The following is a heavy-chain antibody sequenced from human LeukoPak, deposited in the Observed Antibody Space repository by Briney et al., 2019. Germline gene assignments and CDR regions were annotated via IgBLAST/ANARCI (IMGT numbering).Heavy chain of an antibody. J-gene: IGHJ4*02. D-gene: IGHD4-23*01. CDR1: GFTFSSYS. CDR3: ARGSTVVTPDSNYFDY. V-gene: IGHV3-48*01. CDR2: ISSSSNTI. Sequence: GGSLRLSCAASGFTFSSYSMNWFRQAPGKGLEWVSYISSSSNTIYYADSVKGRFTISRDNAKNSLYLQMNSLRAEDTAVYYCARGSTVVTPDSNYFDYWGQGTLVTVSS.